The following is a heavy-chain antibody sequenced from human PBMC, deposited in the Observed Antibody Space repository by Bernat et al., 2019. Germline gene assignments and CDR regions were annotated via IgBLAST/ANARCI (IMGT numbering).Heavy chain of an antibody. J-gene: IGHJ5*02. D-gene: IGHD1-26*01. CDR3: ARVGSRREWFDP. CDR1: GCSISSYY. V-gene: IGHV4-59*01. CDR2: IYYSGST. Sequence: QVQLQESGPGLVKPSETLSLTCTVSGCSISSYYWSWIRQPPGKGLEWIWYIYYSGSTNYNPSLKSRVTISVDTSKNQFSLKLSSVTAADTAVYYCARVGSRREWFDPWGQGTLVTVSS.